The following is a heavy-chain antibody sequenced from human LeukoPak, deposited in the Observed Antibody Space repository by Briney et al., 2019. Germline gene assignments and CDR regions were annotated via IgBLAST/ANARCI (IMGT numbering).Heavy chain of an antibody. CDR1: GYTFTSYG. CDR2: ISAYNGNT. CDR3: ARITMIVVVEYYFDY. Sequence: ASVKVSCKASGYTFTSYGISWVRQAPGQGLEWMGWISAYNGNTNYAQKLQGRVTMTTDTSTSTAYMELRSLRSDDTAVYYCARITMIVVVEYYFDYWGQGTLVTVSS. D-gene: IGHD3-22*01. J-gene: IGHJ4*02. V-gene: IGHV1-18*01.